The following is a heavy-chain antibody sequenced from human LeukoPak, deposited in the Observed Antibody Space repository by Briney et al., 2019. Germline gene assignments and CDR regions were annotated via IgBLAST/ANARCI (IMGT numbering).Heavy chain of an antibody. CDR1: GFTFSSYA. Sequence: PGGSLRLSCAASGFTFSSYAMHWVRQAPGKGLEWVAVISYDGSNKYYADSVKGRFTISRDNSKNTLYLQMNSLRAEDTAVYCCARDSPVGYWGQGTLVTVSS. J-gene: IGHJ4*02. CDR3: ARDSPVGY. V-gene: IGHV3-30-3*01. CDR2: ISYDGSNK.